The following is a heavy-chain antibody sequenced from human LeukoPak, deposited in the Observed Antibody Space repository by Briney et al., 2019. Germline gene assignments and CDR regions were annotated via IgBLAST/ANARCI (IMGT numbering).Heavy chain of an antibody. Sequence: ESGPTLVNPTQTLTLTCTFSGFSLSTSGVGVGWIRQPPGKALEWLALIYCDDDKRYSPSLKSRLTITKDTSKNQVVLKMANMDPDDTATYYCAHSGAAGNFDYWGQGTLVTVYS. CDR1: GFSLSTSGVG. D-gene: IGHD6-13*01. V-gene: IGHV2-5*02. CDR2: IYCDDDK. J-gene: IGHJ4*02. CDR3: AHSGAAGNFDY.